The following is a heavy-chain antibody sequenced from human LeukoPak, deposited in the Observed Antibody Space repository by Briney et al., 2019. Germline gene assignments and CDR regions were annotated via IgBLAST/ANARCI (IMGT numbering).Heavy chain of an antibody. CDR3: ARAGYCSSTSCPSAGFYYYYYMDV. CDR1: GFTFSSYE. V-gene: IGHV3-48*03. J-gene: IGHJ6*03. CDR2: ISSSGSTI. Sequence: GGSLRLSCAASGFTFSSYEMNWVRQAPGKGLEWVSYISSSGSTIYYADSVKGRFTISRDNAKNSLYLQMNSLRAEDTAVYYCARAGYCSSTSCPSAGFYYYYYMDVWGKGTTVTVSS. D-gene: IGHD2-2*01.